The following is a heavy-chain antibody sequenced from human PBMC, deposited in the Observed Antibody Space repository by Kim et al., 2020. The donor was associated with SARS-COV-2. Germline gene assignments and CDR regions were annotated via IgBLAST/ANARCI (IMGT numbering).Heavy chain of an antibody. CDR3: ARDRTKVAGDAFDI. D-gene: IGHD6-19*01. CDR2: INHSGST. V-gene: IGHV4-34*01. CDR1: GGSFSGYY. J-gene: IGHJ3*02. Sequence: SETLSLTCAVYGGSFSGYYWSWIRQPPGKRLEWIGEINHSGSTNYNPSLKSRVTISVDTSKNQFSLKLSSVTAADTAVYYCARDRTKVAGDAFDIWGQGTMVTVSS.